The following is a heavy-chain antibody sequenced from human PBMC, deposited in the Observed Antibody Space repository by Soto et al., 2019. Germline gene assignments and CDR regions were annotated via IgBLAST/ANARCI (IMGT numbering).Heavy chain of an antibody. CDR2: IYHSGST. V-gene: IGHV4-4*02. J-gene: IGHJ5*02. CDR3: AREEYSSSSGWFDP. D-gene: IGHD6-6*01. CDR1: GGSISSSNW. Sequence: QVQLQESGPGLVKPSGTLSLTCAVSGGSISSSNWWSGVRQPPGKGLAWIGEIYHSGSTNYNPSLKSRVTISVDKSKNQCSLKLSSVTAADTAVYYCAREEYSSSSGWFDPWGQGTLVTVSS.